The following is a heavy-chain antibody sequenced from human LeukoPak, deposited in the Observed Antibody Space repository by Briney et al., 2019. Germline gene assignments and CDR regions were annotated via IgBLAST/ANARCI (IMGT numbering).Heavy chain of an antibody. Sequence: GASVKVSCKASGGTFSSYAISWVRQAPGQGLEWMGGIIPIFGTANYAQKFQGRVTITADESTSTAYMELSSLRSEDTVVYYCASIKGMAVAGGNNWFDPWGQGTLVTVSS. V-gene: IGHV1-69*13. CDR1: GGTFSSYA. CDR3: ASIKGMAVAGGNNWFDP. CDR2: IIPIFGTA. J-gene: IGHJ5*02. D-gene: IGHD6-19*01.